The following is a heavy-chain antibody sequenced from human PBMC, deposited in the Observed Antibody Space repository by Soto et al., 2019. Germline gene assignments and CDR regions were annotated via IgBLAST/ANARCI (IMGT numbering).Heavy chain of an antibody. J-gene: IGHJ4*02. V-gene: IGHV3-30*18. CDR1: GFTFSSYG. CDR3: AKDRGDGSFDY. D-gene: IGHD2-15*01. CDR2: ISYDGSNK. Sequence: PVGSLSLSCAASGFTFSSYGMHWVRQAPGKGLEWVAVISYDGSNKYYADSVKGRFTISRDNSKNTLYLQMNSLRAEDTAVYYCAKDRGDGSFDYWGQGTLVTVSS.